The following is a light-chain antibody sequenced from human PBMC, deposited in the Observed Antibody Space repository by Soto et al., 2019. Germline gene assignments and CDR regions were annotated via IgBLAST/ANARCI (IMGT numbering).Light chain of an antibody. V-gene: IGKV3-15*01. CDR1: RSVSSS. Sequence: EIVMTQSPVTLSVSPGERATLSCRASRSVSSSLAWYQQKPGQPPRLLIYGASPRATGIPARFTGSGSGTEFTITISSLQSEDFAIYYCQQYDNWLPLTFGRGTKVEIK. CDR3: QQYDNWLPLT. CDR2: GAS. J-gene: IGKJ4*01.